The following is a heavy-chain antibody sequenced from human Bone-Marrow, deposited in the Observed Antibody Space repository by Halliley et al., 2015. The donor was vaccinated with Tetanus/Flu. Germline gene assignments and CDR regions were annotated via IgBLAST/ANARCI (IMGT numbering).Heavy chain of an antibody. CDR3: VKDVGATEGDFDY. J-gene: IGHJ4*02. CDR2: ISSFTTYT. Sequence: WVSYISSFTTYTKYADSVEGRFTISRDNSKNTVFLQMSSLRVEDTAMYYCVKDVGATEGDFDYWGQGTLVTVSS. V-gene: IGHV3-11*06. D-gene: IGHD1-26*01.